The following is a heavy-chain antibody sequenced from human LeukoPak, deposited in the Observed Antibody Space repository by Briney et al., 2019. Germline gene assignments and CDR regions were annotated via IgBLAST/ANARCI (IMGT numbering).Heavy chain of an antibody. J-gene: IGHJ6*02. CDR3: ARHQEGYSYYAMDV. CDR2: ICYSGST. Sequence: SETLSLTCTVSGGSISSYYWSWIRQPPGKGLEWIGYICYSGSTNYNPSLKSRVTISVDTSKNQFSLKLSSVTAADTAVYYCARHQEGYSYYAMDVWGQGTTVTVSS. V-gene: IGHV4-59*08. CDR1: GGSISSYY.